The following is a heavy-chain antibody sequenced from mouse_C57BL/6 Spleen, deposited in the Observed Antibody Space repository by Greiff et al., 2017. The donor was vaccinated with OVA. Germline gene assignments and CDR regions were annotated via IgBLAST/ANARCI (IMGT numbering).Heavy chain of an antibody. CDR1: GYSITSGYD. V-gene: IGHV3-1*01. J-gene: IGHJ4*01. CDR3: ARTHYSNYGAMDY. CDR2: ISYSGST. D-gene: IGHD2-5*01. Sequence: DVQLQESGPGMVKPSQSLSLTCTVTGYSITSGYDWHWIRHFPGNKLEWMGYISYSGSTNYNPSLKSRISITHDTSKNHFFLKLNSVTTEDTATYYCARTHYSNYGAMDYWGQGTSVTVSS.